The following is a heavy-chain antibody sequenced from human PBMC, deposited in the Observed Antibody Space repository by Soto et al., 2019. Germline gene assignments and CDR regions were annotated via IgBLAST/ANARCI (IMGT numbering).Heavy chain of an antibody. J-gene: IGHJ4*02. V-gene: IGHV1-69*13. CDR3: ARAIIRRGYSYGHFDY. CDR1: GGTFSSYA. CDR2: IIPIFGTA. D-gene: IGHD5-18*01. Sequence: SGPTLVNPPASVKVSCKASGGTFSSYAISWVRQAPGQGLEWMGGIIPIFGTANYAQKFQGRVTITADESTSTAYMELSSLRSEDTAVYYCARAIIRRGYSYGHFDYWGQGTLVTVSS.